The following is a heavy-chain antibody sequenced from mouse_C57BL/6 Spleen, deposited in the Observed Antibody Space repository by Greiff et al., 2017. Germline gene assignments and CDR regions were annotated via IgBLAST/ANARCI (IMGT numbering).Heavy chain of an antibody. V-gene: IGHV1-26*01. D-gene: IGHD1-1*01. CDR1: GYTFTDYY. CDR3: ATTVPYYAMDY. Sequence: VQLKQSGPELVKPGASVKISCKASGYTFTDYYMNWVKQSHGKSLEWIGDINPNNGGTSYNQKFKGKATLTVDKSSSTAYMELRSLTSEDSAVYYCATTVPYYAMDYWGQGTSVTVSS. CDR2: INPNNGGT. J-gene: IGHJ4*01.